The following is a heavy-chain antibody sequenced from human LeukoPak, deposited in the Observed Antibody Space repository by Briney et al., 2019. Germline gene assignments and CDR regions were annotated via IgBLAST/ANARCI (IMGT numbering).Heavy chain of an antibody. V-gene: IGHV3-53*01. J-gene: IGHJ3*02. CDR3: ARGDGGSHSVGAFDI. D-gene: IGHD1-26*01. Sequence: GGSLRLSCAASGFTVSSNYMTWVRQAPGKGLEWVSIIYSAGSTYYADSVKGRFTVSRDNSKNTLFLQMNSLRAEDTAVYYCARGDGGSHSVGAFDIWGQGTMVTVSS. CDR1: GFTVSSNY. CDR2: IYSAGST.